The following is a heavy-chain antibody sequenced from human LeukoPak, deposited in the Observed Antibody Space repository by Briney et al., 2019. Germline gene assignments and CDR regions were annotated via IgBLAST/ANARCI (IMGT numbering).Heavy chain of an antibody. J-gene: IGHJ5*02. CDR2: IYYSGST. V-gene: IGHV4-38-2*02. CDR1: GYSISSGYY. D-gene: IGHD3-3*01. Sequence: SETLSLTCTVSGYSISSGYYWGWIRQPPGKGLEWIGTIYYSGSTYYNPSLKSRVTISVDTSKNRFSLKLSSVTAADTAVYYCARVKDYDFWSGYRYWFDPWGQGTLVTVSS. CDR3: ARVKDYDFWSGYRYWFDP.